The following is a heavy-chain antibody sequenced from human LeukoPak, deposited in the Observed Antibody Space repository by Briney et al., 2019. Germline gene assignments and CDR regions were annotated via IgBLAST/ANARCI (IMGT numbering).Heavy chain of an antibody. D-gene: IGHD3-22*01. CDR3: ARRSDSGGYFEGDY. V-gene: IGHV4-59*08. J-gene: IGHJ4*02. CDR2: IYYSGST. CDR1: GGSISSYY. Sequence: SETLSLTCTVSGGSISSYYWSWIRQPPGKGLEWIGYIYYSGSTNYRPSLKSRVIISVDTSKNQFSLKLSSVTAADTAVYYCARRSDSGGYFEGDYWGQGTLVTVSS.